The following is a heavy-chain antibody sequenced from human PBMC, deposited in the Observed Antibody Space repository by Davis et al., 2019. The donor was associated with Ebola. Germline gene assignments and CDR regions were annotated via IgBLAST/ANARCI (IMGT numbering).Heavy chain of an antibody. CDR2: INPSGGST. CDR3: ARDSAAGTNQAGTYYMDV. Sequence: ASVKVSCKASGYTFTSYYMHWVRQAPGQGLEWMGIINPSGGSTSYAQKFQGRVTMTRDTSTSTVYMELSSLRSDDTAVYYCARDSAAGTNQAGTYYMDVWGKGTTVTVSS. CDR1: GYTFTSYY. D-gene: IGHD6-13*01. V-gene: IGHV1-46*01. J-gene: IGHJ6*03.